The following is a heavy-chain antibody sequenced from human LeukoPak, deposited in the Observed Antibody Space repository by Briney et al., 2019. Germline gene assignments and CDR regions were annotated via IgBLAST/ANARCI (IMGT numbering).Heavy chain of an antibody. V-gene: IGHV4-59*10. CDR3: ARQGDLTTVTYDY. D-gene: IGHD4-17*01. CDR2: IYAGGNT. CDR1: GGSFSGYY. J-gene: IGHJ4*02. Sequence: SETLSLTCAVYGGSFSGYYWSWFRQPAGKGLEWIGRIYAGGNTNYNPSLKSRVTMSVETSKNQFSLKLSSVTAADTAVYYCARQGDLTTVTYDYWGQGTLVTVSS.